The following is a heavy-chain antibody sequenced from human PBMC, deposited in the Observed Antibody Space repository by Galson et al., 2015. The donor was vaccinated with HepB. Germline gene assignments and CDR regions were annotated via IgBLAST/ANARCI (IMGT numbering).Heavy chain of an antibody. CDR1: GGTFSSYA. J-gene: IGHJ6*02. CDR2: ISAYNGNT. D-gene: IGHD2-2*01. Sequence: SVKVSCKASGGTFSSYAISWVRQAPGQGLEWMGWISAYNGNTNYAQKLQGRVTMTTDTSPSTAYMELRSLRSDDTAVYYCARDSTSFYYYYGMDVWGQGTTVTVSS. V-gene: IGHV1-18*01. CDR3: ARDSTSFYYYYGMDV.